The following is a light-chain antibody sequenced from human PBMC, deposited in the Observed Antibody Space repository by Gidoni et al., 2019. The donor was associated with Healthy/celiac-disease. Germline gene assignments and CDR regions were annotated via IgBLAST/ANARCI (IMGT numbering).Light chain of an antibody. J-gene: IGKJ1*01. CDR3: QQYGSSPPGGT. CDR2: GAS. Sequence: EIVLTQSPGTLSLSPGGRATLSCRASQSVSSSYLAWYQQKPGQAPRLLIYGASSRATGIPDRFSGSGSGTDFTLTISRLEPEDFAVYYCQQYGSSPPGGTFGQGTKVEIK. CDR1: QSVSSSY. V-gene: IGKV3-20*01.